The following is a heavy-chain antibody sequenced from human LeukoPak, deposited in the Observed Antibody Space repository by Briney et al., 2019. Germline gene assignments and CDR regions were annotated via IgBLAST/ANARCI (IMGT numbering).Heavy chain of an antibody. V-gene: IGHV4-59*12. CDR1: GGSISSYY. CDR2: IYSSGST. D-gene: IGHD2-15*01. CDR3: ARVGCSGGTCYSVGDY. J-gene: IGHJ4*02. Sequence: KPSETLSLTCTVSGGSISSYYWSWIRQPPGKGLEWNGYIYSSGSTNYKPSLKSRVTISVDTSKNQFSLKLSSVTAADTAVYYCARVGCSGGTCYSVGDYWGQGTLVTVSS.